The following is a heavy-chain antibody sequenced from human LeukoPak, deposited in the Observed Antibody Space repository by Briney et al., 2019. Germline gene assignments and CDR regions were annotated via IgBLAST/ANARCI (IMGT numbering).Heavy chain of an antibody. CDR1: GFTFRFFV. CDR3: AKAYSSSLYGDAFHI. CDR2: ISGDASVS. J-gene: IGHJ3*02. Sequence: LGGSLRLFCAVSGFTFRFFVMTGVRQAPGKGVEWGSGISGDASVSRHADSVKGRFNISRDNSKNTLYLQLNSLRVDDTAIYYCAKAYSSSLYGDAFHIWGQGTMVTVSP. V-gene: IGHV3-23*01. D-gene: IGHD6-13*01.